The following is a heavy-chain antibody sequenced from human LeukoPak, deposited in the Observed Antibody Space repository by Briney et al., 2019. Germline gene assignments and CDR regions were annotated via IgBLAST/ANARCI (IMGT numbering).Heavy chain of an antibody. Sequence: PGGSLRLSCAASGFTFSSYWMSWVRQAPGKGLEWVANIKQDGSEKYYVDSVKGRFTISRDNAKNSLYQQMNSLRAEDTAVCYCARAGLLWFGPAGYYGMDVWGKGTTVTVSS. V-gene: IGHV3-7*03. CDR1: GFTFSSYW. CDR2: IKQDGSEK. J-gene: IGHJ6*04. D-gene: IGHD3-10*01. CDR3: ARAGLLWFGPAGYYGMDV.